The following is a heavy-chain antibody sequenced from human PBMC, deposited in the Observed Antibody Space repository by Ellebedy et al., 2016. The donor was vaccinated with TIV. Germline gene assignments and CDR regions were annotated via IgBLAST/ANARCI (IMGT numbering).Heavy chain of an antibody. D-gene: IGHD2/OR15-2a*01. V-gene: IGHV4-59*01. Sequence: MPSETLSLTCTVSGGSISSYYWSWIRQPPGKGLGWIGYIYYSGSTNYNPSLKSRVTISVDTSKNQFSLKLSSVTAADTAVYYCARRRGTTLDYWGQGTLVTVSS. CDR1: GGSISSYY. J-gene: IGHJ4*02. CDR2: IYYSGST. CDR3: ARRRGTTLDY.